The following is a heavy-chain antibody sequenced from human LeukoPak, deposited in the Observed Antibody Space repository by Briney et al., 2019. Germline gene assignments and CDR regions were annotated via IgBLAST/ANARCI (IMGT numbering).Heavy chain of an antibody. CDR2: IYTSGST. CDR1: GGSISSGSYY. CDR3: ARDILNWFDP. V-gene: IGHV4-61*02. Sequence: SETLSLTCTVSGGSISSGSYYWSWIRQPAGKGLEWIGRIYTSGSTNYNPSLKSRVTISVDTSKNQFSLKLSSVTAADTAVYYCARDILNWFDPWGQGTLVTVSS. J-gene: IGHJ5*02.